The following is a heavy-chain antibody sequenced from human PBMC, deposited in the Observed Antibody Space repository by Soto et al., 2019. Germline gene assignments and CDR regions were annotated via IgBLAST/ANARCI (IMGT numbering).Heavy chain of an antibody. J-gene: IGHJ4*02. CDR3: EREAYYYDSSGYFDY. CDR2: INPSGGST. D-gene: IGHD3-22*01. Sequence: ASVKVSCKASGYTFTSYYMHWVRQAPGQGLEWMGIINPSGGSTSYAQKFQGRVTMTRDTSTSTVYMELSSLRSEDTAVYYCEREAYYYDSSGYFDYWGQGILVTVSS. CDR1: GYTFTSYY. V-gene: IGHV1-46*01.